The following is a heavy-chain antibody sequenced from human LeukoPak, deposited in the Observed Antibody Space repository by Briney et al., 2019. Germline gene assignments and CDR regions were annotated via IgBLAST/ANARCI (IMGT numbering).Heavy chain of an antibody. J-gene: IGHJ4*02. CDR3: TSAYCGGDCYSEEIDY. D-gene: IGHD2-21*01. CDR2: IRSKANSYAT. CDR1: GFTFSGSA. Sequence: GGSLRLSCAASGFTFSGSAMHWVRQASGKGLEWVGRIRSKANSYATAYAASVKGRFTISRDDSKNTAYLQMNSLKTEDMAVYYCTSAYCGGDCYSEEIDYWGQGTLVTVSS. V-gene: IGHV3-73*01.